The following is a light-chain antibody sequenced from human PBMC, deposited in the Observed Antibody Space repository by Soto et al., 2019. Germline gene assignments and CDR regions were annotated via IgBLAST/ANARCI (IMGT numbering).Light chain of an antibody. V-gene: IGLV2-23*01. CDR2: EGN. CDR1: SSDVGSYNL. Sequence: QSALTQPASVSGSPGQSTTISCTGTSSDVGSYNLVSWYQQHPGKAPKLMIYEGNKRPSGVSDRFSGSKSANTASLTISGLQTEDEADYCCCSYAGTNTFVFGTGTKLTVL. J-gene: IGLJ1*01. CDR3: CSYAGTNTFV.